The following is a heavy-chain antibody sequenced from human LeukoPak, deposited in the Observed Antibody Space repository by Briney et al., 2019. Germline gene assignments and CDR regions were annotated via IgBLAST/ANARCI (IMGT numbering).Heavy chain of an antibody. J-gene: IGHJ4*02. D-gene: IGHD3-22*01. V-gene: IGHV1-69*05. CDR1: GGTFSSYA. CDR2: IIPIFGTA. CDR3: ARDREYYYDSSGYYYHDY. Sequence: SVKVSCXASGGTFSSYAISWVRQAPGQGLEWMGRIIPIFGTANYAQKFQGRVTITTDESTSTAYMELSSLRSEDTAVYYCARDREYYYDSSGYYYHDYWGQGTLVTVSS.